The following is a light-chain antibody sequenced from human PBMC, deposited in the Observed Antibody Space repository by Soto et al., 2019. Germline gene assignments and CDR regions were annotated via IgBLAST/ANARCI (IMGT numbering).Light chain of an antibody. Sequence: QSALTQPASVSGSPGQSLTISCTGTSSDVGGYNYVSWYQQHPGKAPKLMIYEVSNRPSGVSNRFSRSKSGNTASLTISGLQAEDEADYYCSTYTSSSTVFGTGTKVTVL. CDR1: SSDVGGYNY. CDR2: EVS. J-gene: IGLJ1*01. CDR3: STYTSSSTV. V-gene: IGLV2-14*01.